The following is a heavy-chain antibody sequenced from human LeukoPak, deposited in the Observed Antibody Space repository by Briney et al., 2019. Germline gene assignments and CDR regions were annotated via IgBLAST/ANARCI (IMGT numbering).Heavy chain of an antibody. Sequence: SVKVSCKASGYTFTSYGISWVRQAPGQGLEWMGWISAYNGNTNYAQKLQGRVTMTTDTSTSTAYMELRSLRSDDTAVHYCARVPGTTNSNYYYYYMDVWGKGTTVTVSS. CDR2: ISAYNGNT. CDR1: GYTFTSYG. CDR3: ARVPGTTNSNYYYYYMDV. D-gene: IGHD1-7*01. J-gene: IGHJ6*03. V-gene: IGHV1-18*01.